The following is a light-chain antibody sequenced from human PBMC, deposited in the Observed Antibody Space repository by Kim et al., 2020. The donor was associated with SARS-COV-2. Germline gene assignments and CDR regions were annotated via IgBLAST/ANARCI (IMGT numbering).Light chain of an antibody. J-gene: IGLJ2*01. CDR2: EVY. V-gene: IGLV2-8*01. CDR3: SSYAGTDNLI. Sequence: QSVTLSCTGTSSDVGGYNHVAWYQQHPGKVPTLIIYEVYKRPSGVPDRFSGSKSGNTASLTVSGLQADDEADYYCSSYAGTDNLIFGGGTQLTVL. CDR1: SSDVGGYNH.